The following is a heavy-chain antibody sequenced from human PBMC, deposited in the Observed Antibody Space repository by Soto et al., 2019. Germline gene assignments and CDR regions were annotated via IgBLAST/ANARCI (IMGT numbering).Heavy chain of an antibody. CDR2: IYYSGST. V-gene: IGHV4-39*01. J-gene: IGHJ4*02. Sequence: SETLSLTCTVSGGSISSSSYYWGWIRQPPGKGLEWIGSIYYSGSTYYNPSLKSRVTISVDTSKNQFSLKLSSVTAADTAVYYCARALSSSWYGYWGQGTLVTVSS. D-gene: IGHD6-13*01. CDR1: GGSISSSSYY. CDR3: ARALSSSWYGY.